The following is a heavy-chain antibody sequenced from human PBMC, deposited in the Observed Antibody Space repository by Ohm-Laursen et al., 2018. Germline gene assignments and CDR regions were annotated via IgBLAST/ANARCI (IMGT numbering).Heavy chain of an antibody. J-gene: IGHJ3*01. CDR2: IYYSGST. CDR1: GGSISSSSCC. Sequence: TLSLTCSVSGGSISSSSCCWGWIRQPPGKGLEWIGNIYYSGSTYYNPSLRSRLTVSVDTSKNQFSLKLSSVTATDTAVYYCARAFWNGYNDAFDVWGQGTMVTVSS. CDR3: ARAFWNGYNDAFDV. D-gene: IGHD3-3*01. V-gene: IGHV4-39*01.